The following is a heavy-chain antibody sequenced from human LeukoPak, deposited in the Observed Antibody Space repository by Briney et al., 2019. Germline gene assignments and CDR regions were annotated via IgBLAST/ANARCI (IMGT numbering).Heavy chain of an antibody. J-gene: IGHJ4*02. CDR3: ALVGEALDY. CDR2: INPNSGGT. V-gene: IGHV1-2*02. Sequence: RASVKVSCKASGYTFIGYNMHWVRQAPGQGLEWMGWINPNSGGTNYAQSFQGRVTMTRDTSISTAYMELSRLRSDDTAIYYCALVGEALDYWGQGTLVTISS. D-gene: IGHD4-17*01. CDR1: GYTFIGYN.